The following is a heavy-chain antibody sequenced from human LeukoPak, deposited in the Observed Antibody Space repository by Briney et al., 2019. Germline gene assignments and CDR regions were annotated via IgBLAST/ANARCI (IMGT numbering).Heavy chain of an antibody. Sequence: PGGSLRLSCAASGFTFSIYAMHWVRQAPGKGLEWVAVISPDGGDKYYADSVKGRFTISRDNSKNTLYLQMNSLRSEDTAVYYCARRWFFDYWGQGTLVTVSS. CDR3: ARRWFFDY. D-gene: IGHD3-9*01. J-gene: IGHJ4*02. V-gene: IGHV3-30*04. CDR1: GFTFSIYA. CDR2: ISPDGGDK.